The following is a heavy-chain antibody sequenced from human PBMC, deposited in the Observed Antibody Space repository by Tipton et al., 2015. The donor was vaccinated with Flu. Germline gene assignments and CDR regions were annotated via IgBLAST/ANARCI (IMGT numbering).Heavy chain of an antibody. J-gene: IGHJ2*01. CDR2: IYYSGST. V-gene: IGHV4-59*12. CDR1: GGSISSYY. CDR3: ARWDYYDTSGYGDWYFDL. D-gene: IGHD3-22*01. Sequence: TLSLTCTVSGGSISSYYWSWIRQPPGKGLEWIGYIYYSGSTNYNPSLKSRVTISVDTSKNQFSLKLSSVTAADTAVYYCARWDYYDTSGYGDWYFDLWGRGTLVTVSS.